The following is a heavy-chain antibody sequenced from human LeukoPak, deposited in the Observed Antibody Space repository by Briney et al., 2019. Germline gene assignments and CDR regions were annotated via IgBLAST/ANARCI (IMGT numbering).Heavy chain of an antibody. CDR3: TRDPSPVGNFDY. J-gene: IGHJ4*02. D-gene: IGHD1-26*01. CDR2: IYSTGST. CDR1: GASISGNY. V-gene: IGHV4-59*01. Sequence: TETLSLTCTVSGASISGNYWNWIRQTPEKGLEWIGFIYSTGSTNYNPSLKSRVTISIDMARNQFSLKLISVTAADTAVYYCTRDPSPVGNFDYWGQGVRLTVSS.